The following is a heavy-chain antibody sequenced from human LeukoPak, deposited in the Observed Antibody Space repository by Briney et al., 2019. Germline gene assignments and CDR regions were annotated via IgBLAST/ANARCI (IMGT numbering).Heavy chain of an antibody. V-gene: IGHV4-39*01. Sequence: PSETLSLTCTVSGGSISSSSYFWGWIRQPPGKGLEWIGSVFYSGSTYYNPSLKSRVTISVDTSKNQFSLRLSSVTAADTAVYYCAGHGGYSGYDSVEYWGQGTLVTVSS. CDR1: GGSISSSSYF. J-gene: IGHJ4*02. D-gene: IGHD5-12*01. CDR2: VFYSGST. CDR3: AGHGGYSGYDSVEY.